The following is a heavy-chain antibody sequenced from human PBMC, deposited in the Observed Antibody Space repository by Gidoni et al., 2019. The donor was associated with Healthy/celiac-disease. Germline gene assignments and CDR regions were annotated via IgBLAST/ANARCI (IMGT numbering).Heavy chain of an antibody. Sequence: EVQRLESGGGVVQPGGSLRLSCAASGCTLSSYAMSWVRQAPGKGMEWVSAISGGGGSTYYADSVKGRFTISRDNSKTTLYLQLTSLRAEDTAVYYCAKEWRIAAAGTFGYWGQGTLVTVSS. J-gene: IGHJ4*02. CDR3: AKEWRIAAAGTFGY. CDR2: ISGGGGST. V-gene: IGHV3-23*01. CDR1: GCTLSSYA. D-gene: IGHD6-13*01.